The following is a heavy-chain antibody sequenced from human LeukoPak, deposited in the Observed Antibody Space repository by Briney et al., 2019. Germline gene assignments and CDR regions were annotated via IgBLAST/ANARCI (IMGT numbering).Heavy chain of an antibody. V-gene: IGHV3-23*01. CDR3: VREGPRGLAFDI. Sequence: PGGSLRLSCAASEFSFSSYEMRWVRQAPGKGPVWVSGISGSGDRTYYADSVKGRFAISRDNSKKTLDLQMNSLRDDDTAVYYCVREGPRGLAFDIWGQGTRVTVSS. J-gene: IGHJ3*02. CDR1: EFSFSSYE. CDR2: ISGSGDRT.